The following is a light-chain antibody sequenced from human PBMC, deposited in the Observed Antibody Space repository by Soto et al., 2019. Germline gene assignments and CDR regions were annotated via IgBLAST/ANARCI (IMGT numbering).Light chain of an antibody. V-gene: IGKV1-6*01. CDR3: LQDYNYPWT. CDR2: GAT. CDR1: RDVGSD. J-gene: IGKJ1*01. Sequence: QMTQSPSSLSASVGEKIIITCRASRDVGSDVSWYQQRPGKAPKLLIFGATTLQSGVPSRFSASGSGPDFTLTISSLQPEDFATYYCLQDYNYPWTFGQGTKVDIK.